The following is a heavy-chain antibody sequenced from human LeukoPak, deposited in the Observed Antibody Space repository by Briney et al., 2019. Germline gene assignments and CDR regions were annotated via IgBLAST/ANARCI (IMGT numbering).Heavy chain of an antibody. D-gene: IGHD3-22*01. Sequence: PSETLSLTCAVYGGSFGGYYWSWIRQPPGKGLEWIGEINHSGSTNYNPSLKSRVTISVDTSKNQFSLKLSSVTAADTAVYYCARNDDSSGYYSAFDIWGQGTMVTVSS. J-gene: IGHJ3*02. CDR1: GGSFGGYY. CDR2: INHSGST. V-gene: IGHV4-34*01. CDR3: ARNDDSSGYYSAFDI.